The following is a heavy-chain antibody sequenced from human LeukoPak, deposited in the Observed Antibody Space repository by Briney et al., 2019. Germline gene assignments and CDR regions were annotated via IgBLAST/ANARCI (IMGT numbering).Heavy chain of an antibody. V-gene: IGHV3-48*01. Sequence: PGGSLRLSCAASGFTFSSYSMNWVRQAPGKGLEWVSYISSSSSSTIYYADSVKGRFTISRDNAKNSLYLQMNSLRAEDTAVYYCARDGDRYCSSTSCYRKWFDPWGQGTLVTVSS. CDR3: ARDGDRYCSSTSCYRKWFDP. D-gene: IGHD2-2*01. J-gene: IGHJ5*02. CDR1: GFTFSSYS. CDR2: ISSSSSSTI.